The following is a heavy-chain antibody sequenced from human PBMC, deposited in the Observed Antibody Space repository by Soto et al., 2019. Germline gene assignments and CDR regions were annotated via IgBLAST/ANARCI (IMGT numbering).Heavy chain of an antibody. J-gene: IGHJ4*02. D-gene: IGHD2-15*01. CDR2: ISYSGST. V-gene: IGHV4-30-4*08. CDR1: GGSISSGGYY. Sequence: SETLSLTCAVSGGSISSGGYYWSWIRQPPGKGLEWIGFISYSGSTYYSTSLKSRVTISVDTSKSQFSLNLSFVTAADTSVYYCATMGTPATGLYFFDYWGQGSLVTVSS. CDR3: ATMGTPATGLYFFDY.